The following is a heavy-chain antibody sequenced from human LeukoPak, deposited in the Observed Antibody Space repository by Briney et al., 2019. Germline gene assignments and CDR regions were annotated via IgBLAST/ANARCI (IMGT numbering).Heavy chain of an antibody. J-gene: IGHJ5*02. Sequence: GSSVKVSCKASGGTFSSYAISWVRQAPGQGLEWMGGIIPIFGTANYAQKFQGRVTITTDESTSTAYMELSSLRSEDTAVYYCATGPPYRLSGSYYGGNWFDPWGQGTLVTVSS. CDR1: GGTFSSYA. V-gene: IGHV1-69*05. D-gene: IGHD1-26*01. CDR2: IIPIFGTA. CDR3: ATGPPYRLSGSYYGGNWFDP.